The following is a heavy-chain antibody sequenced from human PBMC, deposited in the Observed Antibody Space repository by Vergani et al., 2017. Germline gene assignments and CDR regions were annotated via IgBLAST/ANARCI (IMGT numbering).Heavy chain of an antibody. CDR2: ISSSSSYI. Sequence: EVQLVESGGDLVQPGGSLRLSCEASGFTFSSYSMNWVRQAPGKGLEWVSSISSSSSYIYYADSVKGRFTISRDNAKNSLYLQMNSLRAEDTAVYYCARDVTYSSSSPNHYYYYYYMNVWGKGTTVTVSS. V-gene: IGHV3-21*01. CDR1: GFTFSSYS. CDR3: ARDVTYSSSSPNHYYYYYYMNV. J-gene: IGHJ6*03. D-gene: IGHD6-6*01.